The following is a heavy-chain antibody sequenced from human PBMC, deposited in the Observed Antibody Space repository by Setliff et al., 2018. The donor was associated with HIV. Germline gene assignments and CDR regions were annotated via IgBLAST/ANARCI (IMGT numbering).Heavy chain of an antibody. CDR1: GVSINRTDHY. Sequence: PSETLSLTCRVSGVSINRTDHYWGWIRQSPGKRLEWIGSVSQSGSTYYNPSLKSRITISVDRSKNLFSLKLISVTAADQGVYYCARVPVAGANWFDPWGLGTLVTVSS. J-gene: IGHJ5*02. V-gene: IGHV4-39*01. CDR2: VSQSGST. CDR3: ARVPVAGANWFDP. D-gene: IGHD2-21*01.